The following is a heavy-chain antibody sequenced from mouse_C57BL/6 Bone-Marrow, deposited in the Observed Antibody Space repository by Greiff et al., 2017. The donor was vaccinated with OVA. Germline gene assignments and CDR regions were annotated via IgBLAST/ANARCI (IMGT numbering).Heavy chain of an antibody. Sequence: QVQLQQPGAELVRPGTSVKLSCKASGYTFTSYRMHWVKQRPGQGLEWIGVIDPSDSYTNYNQKFKGKATLTVDTSSSTAYMQLSSLTSEDSAVYYCARALYYGSLAWFAYWGQGTLVTVSA. D-gene: IGHD1-1*01. CDR2: IDPSDSYT. CDR3: ARALYYGSLAWFAY. J-gene: IGHJ3*01. V-gene: IGHV1-59*01. CDR1: GYTFTSYR.